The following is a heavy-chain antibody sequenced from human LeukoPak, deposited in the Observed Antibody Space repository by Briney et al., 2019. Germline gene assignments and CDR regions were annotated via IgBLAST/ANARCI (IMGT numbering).Heavy chain of an antibody. Sequence: SETLSLTCAVYGGSFSGYYWSWIRQPPGKGLEWIGEINHSGSTNYNPSLKSRVTISVDTSKNQFSLKLSSVTAADTAVYYCARVRRYYDFWSGYYTGEFDYWAREPWSPSPQ. D-gene: IGHD3-3*01. CDR2: INHSGST. CDR3: ARVRRYYDFWSGYYTGEFDY. J-gene: IGHJ4*02. CDR1: GGSFSGYY. V-gene: IGHV4-34*01.